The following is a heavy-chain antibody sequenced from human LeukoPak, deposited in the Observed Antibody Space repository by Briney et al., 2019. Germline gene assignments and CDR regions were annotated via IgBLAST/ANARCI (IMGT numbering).Heavy chain of an antibody. J-gene: IGHJ5*02. CDR2: ISAYNGNT. CDR3: ARAGDIVVVPAARLDP. D-gene: IGHD2-2*01. CDR1: GYTFTSYG. V-gene: IGHV1-18*01. Sequence: VASVKVSCKASGYTFTSYGISWVRQAPGQGLEWMGWISAYNGNTNYAQKLQGRVTMTTDTSTSTAYMELRSLRSDDTAVYYCARAGDIVVVPAARLDPWGQGTLVTVSS.